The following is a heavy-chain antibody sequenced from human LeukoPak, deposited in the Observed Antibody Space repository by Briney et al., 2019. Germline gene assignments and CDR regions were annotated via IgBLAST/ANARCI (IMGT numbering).Heavy chain of an antibody. D-gene: IGHD3-3*01. Sequence: GGSLRLSCAASGFTFSSYAMSWVRQAPGKGLEWVSAISGSGGSTYYADSVKGRFTISRDNSKNTLYLQMNSLRAEDTAVYYCASSYDFWSGYSGVRYYYGMDVWGQGTTVTVSS. CDR2: ISGSGGST. J-gene: IGHJ6*02. CDR1: GFTFSSYA. CDR3: ASSYDFWSGYSGVRYYYGMDV. V-gene: IGHV3-23*01.